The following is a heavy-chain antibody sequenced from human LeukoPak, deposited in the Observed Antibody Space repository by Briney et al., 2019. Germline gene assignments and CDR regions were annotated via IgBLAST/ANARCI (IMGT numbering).Heavy chain of an antibody. CDR3: AKVHSSGWYDY. J-gene: IGHJ4*02. Sequence: GGSLRLSCAASGFTFRSYAMRWVREALGKGLEWVSAISGSGRSTYYADSVKGRFTISRDNSKNTLYRQMNSLRAEDTAVYYCAKVHSSGWYDYWGQGTLVTVSS. V-gene: IGHV3-23*01. CDR1: GFTFRSYA. D-gene: IGHD6-19*01. CDR2: ISGSGRST.